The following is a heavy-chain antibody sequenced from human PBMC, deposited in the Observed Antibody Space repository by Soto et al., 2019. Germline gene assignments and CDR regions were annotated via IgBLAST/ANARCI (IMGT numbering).Heavy chain of an antibody. CDR3: ARDRRNWNYAFDI. V-gene: IGHV3-30-3*01. D-gene: IGHD1-7*01. CDR1: GFTFSSYA. Sequence: QVQLVESGGGVVQPGRSLRLSCAASGFTFSSYAMHWVRQAPGKGLEWVAVISYDGSNKYYADSAKGRFTISRDNSKNTLYLQMNSLRAEDTAVYYCARDRRNWNYAFDIWGQGTMVTVSS. J-gene: IGHJ3*02. CDR2: ISYDGSNK.